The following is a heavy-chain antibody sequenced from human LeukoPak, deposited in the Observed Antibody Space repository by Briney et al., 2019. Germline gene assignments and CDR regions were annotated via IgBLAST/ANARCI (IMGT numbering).Heavy chain of an antibody. CDR1: GYTFTSYY. CDR2: INPSGGST. Sequence: VSVKVSCKASGYTFTSYYMHWVRQAPGQGLEWMGIINPSGGSTSYAQKFQGRVTMTRDTSTSTVYMELSSLRSEDTAVYYCARDRITMVRGVYNWFDPWGQGTLVTVSS. D-gene: IGHD3-10*01. J-gene: IGHJ5*02. CDR3: ARDRITMVRGVYNWFDP. V-gene: IGHV1-46*01.